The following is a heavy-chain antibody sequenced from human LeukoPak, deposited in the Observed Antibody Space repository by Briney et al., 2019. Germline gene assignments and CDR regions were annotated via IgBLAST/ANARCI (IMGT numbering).Heavy chain of an antibody. J-gene: IGHJ4*02. CDR3: ARDEGTTFFDY. CDR1: GGSFSGYY. Sequence: SETLSLTCAVYGGSFSGYYWSWIRQPPGKGLEWIGYIYYSGSTNYNPSLKSRVTISVDTSKNQFSLKLSSVTAADTAVYYCARDEGTTFFDYWGQGTLVTVSS. D-gene: IGHD4-17*01. V-gene: IGHV4-59*01. CDR2: IYYSGST.